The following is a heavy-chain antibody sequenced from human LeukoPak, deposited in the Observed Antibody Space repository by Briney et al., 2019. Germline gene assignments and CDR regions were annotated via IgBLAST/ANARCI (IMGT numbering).Heavy chain of an antibody. D-gene: IGHD5-24*01. CDR2: INHSGST. CDR3: ARCRRGMATSYSY. Sequence: PSETLSLTCAVYGVSFSGYYWSWLRQPPGKGLEWIGEINHSGSTNYNPSLKSRVTISVDTSKNQFSLKLSSVTAADTAVYYCARCRRGMATSYSYWGQGTLVTVSS. V-gene: IGHV4-34*01. CDR1: GVSFSGYY. J-gene: IGHJ4*02.